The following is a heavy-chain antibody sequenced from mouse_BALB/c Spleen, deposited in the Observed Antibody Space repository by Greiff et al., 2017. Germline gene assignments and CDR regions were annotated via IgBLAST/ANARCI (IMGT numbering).Heavy chain of an antibody. V-gene: IGHV1-54*01. CDR2: INPGSGGT. D-gene: IGHD1-1*01. Sequence: VKLMESGAELVRPGTSVKVSCKASGYAFTNYLIEWVKQRPGQGLEWIGVINPGSGGTNYNEKFKGKATLTADKSSSTAYMQLSSLTSDDSAVYFCARDGLITTVVAPFDYWGQGTTLTVSS. J-gene: IGHJ2*01. CDR3: ARDGLITTVVAPFDY. CDR1: GYAFTNYL.